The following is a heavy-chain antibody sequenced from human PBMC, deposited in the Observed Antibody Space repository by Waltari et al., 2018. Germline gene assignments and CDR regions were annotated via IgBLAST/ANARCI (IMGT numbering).Heavy chain of an antibody. CDR3: ARDPNPGDYDFWSGYYKGEDY. Sequence: VQLVESGGGLVQPGGSLRLSCASSGFIFNIYWMQWVRPAPGKGLEWIGSIYYSGSTYYNPSLKSRVTISVDTSKNQFSLKLSSVTAADTAVYYCARDPNPGDYDFWSGYYKGEDYWGQGTLVTVSS. CDR2: IYYSGST. D-gene: IGHD3-3*01. J-gene: IGHJ4*02. CDR1: SGFIFNIYW. V-gene: IGHV4-4*02.